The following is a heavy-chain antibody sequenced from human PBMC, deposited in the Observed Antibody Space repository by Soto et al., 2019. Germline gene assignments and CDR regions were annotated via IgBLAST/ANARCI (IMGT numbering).Heavy chain of an antibody. Sequence: GGSLRLSCAASGFTVSSYYMNWVRLVPEKGLEWVSVIYSSGPTFYADSVRGRFTISRDNSKNTLYLQMNSLRVEDTAVYYCARAFGGSYDYWGQGTLVTSPQ. CDR2: IYSSGPT. D-gene: IGHD1-26*01. J-gene: IGHJ4*02. CDR1: GFTVSSYY. V-gene: IGHV3-53*01. CDR3: ARAFGGSYDY.